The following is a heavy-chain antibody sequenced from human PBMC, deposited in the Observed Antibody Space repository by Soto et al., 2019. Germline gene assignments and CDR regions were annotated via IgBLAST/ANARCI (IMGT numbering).Heavy chain of an antibody. Sequence: QVQLVQSGAEMKKPGASVKVSCKASGFTFTNYFFHWVRQAPRQGLEWVGIISPYDGSTNDVQSLQGRVTLTSDTSTNTVYMELSSLRSEDTAVYYCARGDGRGSTGFYYYYGMDVWCHGTTVTVSS. V-gene: IGHV1-46*01. J-gene: IGHJ6*02. CDR1: GFTFTNYF. CDR3: ARGDGRGSTGFYYYYGMDV. CDR2: ISPYDGST. D-gene: IGHD1-26*01.